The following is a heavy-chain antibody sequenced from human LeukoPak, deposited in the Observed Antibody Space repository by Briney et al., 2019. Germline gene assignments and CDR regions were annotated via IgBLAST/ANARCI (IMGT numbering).Heavy chain of an antibody. Sequence: WASVKVSCKASGYTFTNYYMHWVRQAPGQGLEWMGWISAYNGNTNYAQKLQGRVTMTTDTSTSTAYMELRSLRSDDTAVYYCARDFEYYYDSSGYYRDYWGQGTLVTVSS. V-gene: IGHV1-18*04. CDR2: ISAYNGNT. D-gene: IGHD3-22*01. J-gene: IGHJ4*02. CDR3: ARDFEYYYDSSGYYRDY. CDR1: GYTFTNYY.